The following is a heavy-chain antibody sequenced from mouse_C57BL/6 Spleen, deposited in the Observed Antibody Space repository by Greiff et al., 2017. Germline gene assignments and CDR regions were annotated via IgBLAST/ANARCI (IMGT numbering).Heavy chain of an antibody. Sequence: QVQLQQPGAELVRPGSSVKLSCKASGYTFTSYWMHWVKQRPIQGLEWIGNIDPSDSETHYTQKFKDKATLTVDKSSSTAYMQLSSLTSEDSAVDYCARSFITTVDWFAYWGQGTLVTVSA. V-gene: IGHV1-52*01. J-gene: IGHJ3*01. CDR3: ARSFITTVDWFAY. CDR2: IDPSDSET. D-gene: IGHD1-1*01. CDR1: GYTFTSYW.